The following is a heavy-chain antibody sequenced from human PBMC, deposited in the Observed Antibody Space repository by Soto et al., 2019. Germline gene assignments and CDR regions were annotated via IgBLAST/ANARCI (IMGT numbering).Heavy chain of an antibody. J-gene: IGHJ5*02. CDR1: GYTFTSYY. Sequence: ASVKVSCKASGYTFTSYYMHWVRQAPGQGLEWMGIINPSGGSTSYAQKFQGRVTMTRDTSTSTVHMELGSLRSEDTAVYYCARDPHGGSGERNWFDPWGPGTLVPVSS. CDR3: ARDPHGGSGERNWFDP. CDR2: INPSGGST. V-gene: IGHV1-46*03. D-gene: IGHD1-26*01.